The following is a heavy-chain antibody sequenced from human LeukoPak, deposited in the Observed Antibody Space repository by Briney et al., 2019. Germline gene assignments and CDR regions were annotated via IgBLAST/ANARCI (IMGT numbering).Heavy chain of an antibody. CDR2: IYNSGST. CDR3: ARASAGAIFYYGMDV. D-gene: IGHD3-3*01. Sequence: SETLSLTCTLSGSSTSRHYWSWIRQSPGKGLEWIGCIYNSGSTRYNPSLKSRVTISEDTSQNQFSLRLNSVTAADTAVYFCARASAGAIFYYGMDVWGQGTTVTVSS. CDR1: GSSTSRHY. V-gene: IGHV4-59*11. J-gene: IGHJ6*02.